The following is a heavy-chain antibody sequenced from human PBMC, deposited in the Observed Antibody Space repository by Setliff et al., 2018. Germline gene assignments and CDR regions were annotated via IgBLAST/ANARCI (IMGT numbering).Heavy chain of an antibody. CDR2: IYIDGTKT. CDR1: GFTFSKYG. D-gene: IGHD1-20*01. Sequence: GGSLRLSCAASGFTFSKYGMHWVRQAPGKGLEWMAYIYIDGTKTYYADSVRGRFTISRDNAKNSLFLQMRNLRDEDTAVYYCARSPRPSLMFNWNDETYFDYWGHGTLVTVSS. J-gene: IGHJ4*01. CDR3: ARSPRPSLMFNWNDETYFDY. V-gene: IGHV3-33*01.